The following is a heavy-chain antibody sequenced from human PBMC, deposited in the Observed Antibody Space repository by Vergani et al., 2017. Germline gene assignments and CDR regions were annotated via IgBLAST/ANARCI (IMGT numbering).Heavy chain of an antibody. CDR3: AREPLNSSGWSMYGMDV. CDR2: IIPILGIA. J-gene: IGHJ6*02. Sequence: QVHLVQSGTEVKKPGSSVKVSCKASGGTFSSYTISWVRQAPGQGLEWMGRIIPILGIANYAQKFQGRVTITADKSTSTAYMELSSLRSEDTAVYYCAREPLNSSGWSMYGMDVWGQGTTVTVSS. D-gene: IGHD6-19*01. CDR1: GGTFSSYT. V-gene: IGHV1-69*04.